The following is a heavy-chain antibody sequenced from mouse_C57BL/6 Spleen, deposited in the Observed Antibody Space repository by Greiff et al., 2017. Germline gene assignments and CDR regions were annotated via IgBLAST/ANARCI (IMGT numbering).Heavy chain of an antibody. CDR1: GFSLTSYG. J-gene: IGHJ3*01. CDR2: IWGVGST. Sequence: QVQLKESGPGLVAPSQSLSITCTVSGFSLTSYGVAWVRQSPGKGLAWLGVIWGVGSTNYNSALKSRLSISKDNSKSQVFLKMNSLQTDDTAMYYWASLSYYDYDVWFAYGGQGTLVTVSA. CDR3: ASLSYYDYDVWFAY. D-gene: IGHD2-4*01. V-gene: IGHV2-6*01.